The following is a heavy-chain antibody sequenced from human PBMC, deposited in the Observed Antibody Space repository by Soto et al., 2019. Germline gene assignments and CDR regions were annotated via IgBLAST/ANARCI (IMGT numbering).Heavy chain of an antibody. CDR1: GFTFSSYG. CDR3: AKAPSPCSGGSCYVDC. J-gene: IGHJ4*02. D-gene: IGHD2-15*01. V-gene: IGHV3-30*18. Sequence: GGSLRLSCAASGFTFSSYGMYWVRQAPGKGLEWGAVISYDGSNKYYADSVKGRFTISRDNSKNTLYLQMNSLRAEDTAVYYCAKAPSPCSGGSCYVDCWGQGTLVTVSS. CDR2: ISYDGSNK.